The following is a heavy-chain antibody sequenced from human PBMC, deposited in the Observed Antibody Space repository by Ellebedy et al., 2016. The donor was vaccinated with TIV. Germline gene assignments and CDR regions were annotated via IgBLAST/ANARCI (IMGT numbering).Heavy chain of an antibody. D-gene: IGHD1-26*01. CDR3: AKAALRWELPYYNVMDV. Sequence: PGGSLRLSCAASGFTFRDYYMTWIRQAPGKGLEWVSDISNSGGTIFYADSVKGRFTVSRANAENSVHLQMDSLRVEDTAVYYCAKAALRWELPYYNVMDVWGQGTTVTVSS. J-gene: IGHJ6*02. CDR1: GFTFRDYY. V-gene: IGHV3-11*04. CDR2: ISNSGGTI.